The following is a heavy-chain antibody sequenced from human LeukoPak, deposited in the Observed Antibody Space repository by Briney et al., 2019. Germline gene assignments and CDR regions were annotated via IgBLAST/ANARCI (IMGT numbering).Heavy chain of an antibody. Sequence: ASVKVSCKASGYTFTSYGISWVRQAPGQGLEWMGWISAYNGNTNYAQKLQGRVTMTTDTSTSTAYMELRSLRPDDTAVYYCARDRAYYDFWSGYSPDVWGKGTTVTVSS. D-gene: IGHD3-3*01. CDR2: ISAYNGNT. V-gene: IGHV1-18*01. CDR3: ARDRAYYDFWSGYSPDV. CDR1: GYTFTSYG. J-gene: IGHJ6*04.